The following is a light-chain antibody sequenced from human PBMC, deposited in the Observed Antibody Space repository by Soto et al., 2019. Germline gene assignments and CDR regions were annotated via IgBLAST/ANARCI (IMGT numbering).Light chain of an antibody. CDR1: SGHSSYI. CDR2: LEGSGSY. V-gene: IGLV4-60*02. Sequence: QLVLTQSSSASASLGSSVKLTCTLSSGHSSYIIAWHQQQPGKAPRYLMKLEGSGSYNKGSGVPDRFSGSSSGADRYLTICNLQFEDEADYDCETWDFNTRVFGGGTKLTVL. J-gene: IGLJ3*02. CDR3: ETWDFNTRV.